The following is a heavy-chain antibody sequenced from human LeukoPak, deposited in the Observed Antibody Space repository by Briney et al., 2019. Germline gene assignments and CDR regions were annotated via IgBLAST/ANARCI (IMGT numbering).Heavy chain of an antibody. Sequence: SETLSLTCTVSGGSISSSNYYWGWIRQPPGKGLECIGSVYYSGNTYYNPSLKSRVTISVDTSKNQFSLKLSSVTAADTAVYYCARTYCGGDCRGYYYYYYMDVWGKGTTVTISS. CDR3: ARTYCGGDCRGYYYYYYMDV. V-gene: IGHV4-39*07. CDR2: VYYSGNT. J-gene: IGHJ6*03. D-gene: IGHD2-21*02. CDR1: GGSISSSNYY.